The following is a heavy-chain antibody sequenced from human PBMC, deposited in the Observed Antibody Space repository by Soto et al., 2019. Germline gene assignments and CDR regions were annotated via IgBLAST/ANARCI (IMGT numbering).Heavy chain of an antibody. J-gene: IGHJ4*02. Sequence: QVQLVESGGGVVQPGRSLRLSCAASGFTFSSYGMHWVRQAPGKGLEWVAVIWYDGSNKYYADSVKGRFTISRDNSKNTLYLQMNSLRAEDTAVYYCAREYSGSYYYFDYWGQGTLVTVSS. V-gene: IGHV3-33*01. CDR3: AREYSGSYYYFDY. CDR2: IWYDGSNK. D-gene: IGHD1-26*01. CDR1: GFTFSSYG.